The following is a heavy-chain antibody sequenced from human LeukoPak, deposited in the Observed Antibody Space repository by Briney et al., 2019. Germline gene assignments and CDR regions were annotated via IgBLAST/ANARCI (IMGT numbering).Heavy chain of an antibody. CDR3: ARVRNYDYVWGSYRYLYYFDY. CDR1: GGSFSGYY. V-gene: IGHV4-34*01. CDR2: IDHSGST. D-gene: IGHD3-16*02. J-gene: IGHJ4*02. Sequence: SETLSLTCAVYGGSFSGYYWSWIRQPPGKGLEWIGEIDHSGSTNYNPSLKSRVTISVDTSKNQFSLKLSSVTAADTAVYYCARVRNYDYVWGSYRYLYYFDYWGQGTLVTVSS.